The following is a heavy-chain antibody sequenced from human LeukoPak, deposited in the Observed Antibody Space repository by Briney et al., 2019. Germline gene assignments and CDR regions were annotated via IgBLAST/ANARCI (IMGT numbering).Heavy chain of an antibody. V-gene: IGHV1-3*01. Sequence: ASVKVSCKASGYTFTTYAIHWVRQAPGRSLEWMGRIYAGNGDAKYSQNFHDRITITRDTSASTVYMELTSLRSEDTAVYYCGKSAPSGFDPWGQGTLVTVSS. CDR1: GYTFTTYA. J-gene: IGHJ5*02. CDR3: GKSAPSGFDP. CDR2: IYAGNGDA.